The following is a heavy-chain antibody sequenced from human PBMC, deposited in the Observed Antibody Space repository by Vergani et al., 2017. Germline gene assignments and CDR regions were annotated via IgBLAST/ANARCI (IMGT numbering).Heavy chain of an antibody. Sequence: EVQLVESGGGLVKPGGSLRLSCAASGFTFSSYSMNWVRQAPGKGLEWVANIKQDGSEKYYVDSVKGRFTISRDNAKNSLYLQMNSLRAEDTAVYYCAREVYCSSTSCSDSSWFDYWGQGTLVTVSS. D-gene: IGHD2-2*01. J-gene: IGHJ4*02. CDR3: AREVYCSSTSCSDSSWFDY. V-gene: IGHV3-7*01. CDR2: IKQDGSEK. CDR1: GFTFSSYS.